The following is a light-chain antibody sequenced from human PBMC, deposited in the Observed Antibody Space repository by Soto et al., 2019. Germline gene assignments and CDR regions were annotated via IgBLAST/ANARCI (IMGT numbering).Light chain of an antibody. J-gene: IGLJ2*01. CDR3: ASWDDNLNGPLL. CDR2: NNN. CDR1: SSNIGRNS. V-gene: IGLV1-44*01. Sequence: QSVLTQPPSASGTPGQRATISCSGGSSNIGRNSVSWYQQVPGTAPKLIIFNNNERPSGIPGRVSGSKSGASASLAIVGLQSEDEADYFCASWDDNLNGPLLFGGGTKVTVL.